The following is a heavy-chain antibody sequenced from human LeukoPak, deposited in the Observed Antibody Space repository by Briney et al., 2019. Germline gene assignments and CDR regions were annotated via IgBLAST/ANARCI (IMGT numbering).Heavy chain of an antibody. CDR1: GFTLSTNA. J-gene: IGHJ2*01. D-gene: IGHD3-22*01. V-gene: IGHV3-23*01. Sequence: GGSLRLSCAVSGFTLSTNAMSWVRQAPGKGLAWVSAVGPSGTTFYADSVKGRFTISRDNSKNTLYLQMNSLRVEDTAVYYCATLNDSSGYRYWYFDLWGRGTLVTVSS. CDR2: VGPSGTT. CDR3: ATLNDSSGYRYWYFDL.